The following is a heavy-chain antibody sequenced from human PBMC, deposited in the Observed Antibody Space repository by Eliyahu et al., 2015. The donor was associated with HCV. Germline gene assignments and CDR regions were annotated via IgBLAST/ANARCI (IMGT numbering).Heavy chain of an antibody. V-gene: IGHV3-74*03. Sequence: EVELVESGGGIVQPGGSLRLSCAASGYTFSSYWMHWVRQVPGKGAGVGPRIDNHGSVVTYADSVKGRFTISRDNAKNTLYLQMNNLRVDDTAVYYCGRDLSGEADYWGQGTLVTVSS. CDR1: GYTFSSYW. CDR3: GRDLSGEADY. J-gene: IGHJ4*02. D-gene: IGHD1-26*01. CDR2: IDNHGSVV.